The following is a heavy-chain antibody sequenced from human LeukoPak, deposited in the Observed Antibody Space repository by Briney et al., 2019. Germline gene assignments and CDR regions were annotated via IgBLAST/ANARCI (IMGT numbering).Heavy chain of an antibody. Sequence: PGGSLRLSCAASGFTFSSYSMNWVRQAPGKGLEWVSYISSSSSTIYYADSVKGRFTISRDNAKNSLYLQMNSLRAEDTAVYYCASDYSSPRYGMDVWGQGTTVTVSS. CDR2: ISSSSSTI. V-gene: IGHV3-48*04. J-gene: IGHJ6*02. CDR1: GFTFSSYS. D-gene: IGHD6-13*01. CDR3: ASDYSSPRYGMDV.